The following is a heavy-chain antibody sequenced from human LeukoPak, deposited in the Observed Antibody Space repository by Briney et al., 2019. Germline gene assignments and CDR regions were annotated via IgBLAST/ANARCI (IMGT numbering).Heavy chain of an antibody. V-gene: IGHV3-21*01. J-gene: IGHJ3*01. Sequence: GGSLRLSCATSGFTFDKYFIHWVRQAPGKGLDWVSSISGTSTYIDYADSVKGRFTISRDNAKNSLYLQMNSLRAEDTAVYYCARPRYCSSISCYFHAFDVWGQGTMVTVSS. D-gene: IGHD2-2*01. CDR2: ISGTSTYI. CDR1: GFTFDKYF. CDR3: ARPRYCSSISCYFHAFDV.